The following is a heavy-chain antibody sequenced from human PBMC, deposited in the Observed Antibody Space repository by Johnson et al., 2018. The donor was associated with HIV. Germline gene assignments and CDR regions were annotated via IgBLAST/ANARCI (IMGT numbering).Heavy chain of an antibody. CDR3: ASSAHDAFDI. Sequence: QEQLVESGGGVVQPGRSLRLSCAASGFTFSSYGMHWVRQAPGKGLEWVAVISYDGSNKYYADSVKGRFTISRDNSKNTLYLQMNSLRAEDTAVYYCASSAHDAFDIWGQGTMVTVSS. CDR2: ISYDGSNK. J-gene: IGHJ3*02. CDR1: GFTFSSYG. V-gene: IGHV3-30*03. D-gene: IGHD2-2*01.